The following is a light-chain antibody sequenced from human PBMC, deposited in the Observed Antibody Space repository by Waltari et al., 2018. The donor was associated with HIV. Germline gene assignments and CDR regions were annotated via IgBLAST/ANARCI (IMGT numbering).Light chain of an antibody. Sequence: NFILTQSHSVSESPGKTVTIYCTRSSGGIGSTYIQWYQQRPGRSPDTVIYEDSQRPPGLPNRFSGSVDSSSNSASLTISGLKTEDEADYFCQSYDGTTVVFGGGTRLTVL. CDR2: EDS. J-gene: IGLJ2*01. CDR1: SGGIGSTY. CDR3: QSYDGTTVV. V-gene: IGLV6-57*01.